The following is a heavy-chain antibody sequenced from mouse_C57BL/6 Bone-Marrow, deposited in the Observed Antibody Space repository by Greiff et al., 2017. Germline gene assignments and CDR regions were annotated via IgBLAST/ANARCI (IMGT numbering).Heavy chain of an antibody. CDR2: INPSSGYT. CDR1: GYTFTSYS. J-gene: IGHJ3*01. Sequence: VQLQESGAELARPGASVKLSCKASGYTFTSYSMHWVKQRPGQGLEWIGYINPSSGYTKYNQKFKDKATLTADKASSTAYMQLSSLTSEDSAVYYCARGAWFAYWGQGTLVTVSA. V-gene: IGHV1-4*01. CDR3: ARGAWFAY.